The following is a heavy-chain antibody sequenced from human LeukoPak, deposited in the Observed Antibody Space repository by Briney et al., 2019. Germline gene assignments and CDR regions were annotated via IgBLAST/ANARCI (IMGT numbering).Heavy chain of an antibody. D-gene: IGHD3-10*01. CDR1: GFTVSSNY. V-gene: IGHV3-7*01. Sequence: GGSLRLSCAASGFTVSSNYMSWVRQAPGKGLEWVSNIKHDGTDKYYLDSVKGRFTLSRDNSKNPLYLQMNSLRAEDTAVYYCARGGVRGILLPVDYWGQGTLVTVSS. J-gene: IGHJ4*02. CDR2: IKHDGTDK. CDR3: ARGGVRGILLPVDY.